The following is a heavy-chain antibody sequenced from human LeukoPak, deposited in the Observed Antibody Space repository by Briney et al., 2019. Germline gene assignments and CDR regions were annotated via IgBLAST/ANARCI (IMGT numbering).Heavy chain of an antibody. J-gene: IGHJ4*02. CDR3: ARDSEVSSGWYPFDY. V-gene: IGHV4-59*01. Sequence: PSETLSLTCTVSGGSISSYYWSWIRQPPGKGLEWIGYIYDSGSTNYNPSLKSRVTISVDKAKNQFSLKLSSVTAADTAVYYCARDSEVSSGWYPFDYWGQGTLVTVSS. D-gene: IGHD6-19*01. CDR1: GGSISSYY. CDR2: IYDSGST.